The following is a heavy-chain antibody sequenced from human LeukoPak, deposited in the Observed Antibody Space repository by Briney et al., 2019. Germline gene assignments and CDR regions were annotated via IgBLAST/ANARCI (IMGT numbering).Heavy chain of an antibody. J-gene: IGHJ4*02. CDR3: AKYGAPGWSGYCDY. D-gene: IGHD4/OR15-4a*01. CDR2: ISGNAGST. CDR1: GFIFSNYA. V-gene: IGHV3-23*01. Sequence: GGSLRLSCAASGFIFSNYAMAWVRQAPGKGLEWVSSISGNAGSTYYIDSVKGRFTISRDNSKNTLFLQMNSLRAEDTGMYYCAKYGAPGWSGYCDYWGQGTLVTVSS.